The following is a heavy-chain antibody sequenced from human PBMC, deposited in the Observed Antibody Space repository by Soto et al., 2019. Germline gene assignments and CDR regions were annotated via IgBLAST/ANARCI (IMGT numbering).Heavy chain of an antibody. J-gene: IGHJ4*02. CDR2: IRLDGGST. CDR1: GFTLSCYC. CDR3: AKDIGTGYSYGPDY. D-gene: IGHD5-18*01. V-gene: IGHV3-43*01. Sequence: GGSLRPSCAPSGFTLSCYCMHWVRPAPGKGLGWVAVIRLDGGSTYYADSVKGRFTISRDNSKNSLYLQMNSLRTEDTALYYCAKDIGTGYSYGPDYWGQGTLVTAPQ.